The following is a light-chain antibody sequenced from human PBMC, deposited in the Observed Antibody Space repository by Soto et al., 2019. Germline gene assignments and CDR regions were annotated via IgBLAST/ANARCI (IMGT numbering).Light chain of an antibody. J-gene: IGKJ1*01. Sequence: AIRMTQSPSSFSASTGDRVTITCRASQGISSYLAWYQQKPGKAPKLLICAASTLQSGVPSRFSGSGSGTDFTLTISCLQSEDFATYYCQQYYSYPWTFGQGTKVDI. V-gene: IGKV1-8*01. CDR1: QGISSY. CDR2: AAS. CDR3: QQYYSYPWT.